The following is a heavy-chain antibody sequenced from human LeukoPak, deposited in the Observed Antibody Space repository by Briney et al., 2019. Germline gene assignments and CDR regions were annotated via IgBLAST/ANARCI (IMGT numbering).Heavy chain of an antibody. J-gene: IGHJ3*02. CDR3: ARDVVGWDADPEAFDI. D-gene: IGHD6-19*01. V-gene: IGHV4-61*02. Sequence: SETLSLTCTVSGGSMSSVNHYWSWIRRPAGKGLEWIGRIYATGSTIYNPSLKSRVTISVDTSKNQFSLKVSSVTAADTALYYCARDVVGWDADPEAFDIWGQGTMVTVSS. CDR1: GGSMSSVNHY. CDR2: IYATGST.